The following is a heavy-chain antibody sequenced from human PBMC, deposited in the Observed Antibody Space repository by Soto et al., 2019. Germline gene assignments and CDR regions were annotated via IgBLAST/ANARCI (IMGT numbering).Heavy chain of an antibody. D-gene: IGHD4-17*01. V-gene: IGHV1-69*05. Sequence: SVKVSCTASGGTFSSYAICWVRQAPGQGLEWMGGIIPIFGTANYAQKFQGRVTMTRNTSISTAYMELSSLRSEDTAVYYCARGPTESFDYWGQGTLVTVSS. CDR1: GGTFSSYA. CDR3: ARGPTESFDY. CDR2: IIPIFGTA. J-gene: IGHJ4*02.